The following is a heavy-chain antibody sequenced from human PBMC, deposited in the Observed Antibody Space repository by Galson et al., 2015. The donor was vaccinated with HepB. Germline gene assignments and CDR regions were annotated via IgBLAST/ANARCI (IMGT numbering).Heavy chain of an antibody. CDR1: GYSFTSYD. J-gene: IGHJ6*03. CDR2: ISAYNGKT. D-gene: IGHD4-11*01. Sequence: SVKVSCKASGYSFTSYDISWVRQAPGQGLEWMGWISAYNGKTNHAQKFQGRVTMTTDTSTSTAYMELRSLRSDDTAMYYCARGTTVTRGYYYMDVWGKGTTVTVSS. V-gene: IGHV1-18*01. CDR3: ARGTTVTRGYYYMDV.